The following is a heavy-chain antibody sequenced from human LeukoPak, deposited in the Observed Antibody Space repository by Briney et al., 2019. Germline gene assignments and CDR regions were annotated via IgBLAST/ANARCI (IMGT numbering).Heavy chain of an antibody. CDR3: ARDQTTVVTRAFDI. CDR2: IYSGGST. Sequence: GGSLRLSCAASGFTVSSNYMSWVRQAPGKGLEWVSVIYSGGSTYYADSVKGRFTISRDNSKNTPYLQMNSLRAEDTAVYYCARDQTTVVTRAFDIWGQGTMVTVSS. D-gene: IGHD4-23*01. J-gene: IGHJ3*02. CDR1: GFTVSSNY. V-gene: IGHV3-66*01.